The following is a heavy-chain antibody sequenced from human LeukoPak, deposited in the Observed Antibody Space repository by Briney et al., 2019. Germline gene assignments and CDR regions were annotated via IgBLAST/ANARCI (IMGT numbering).Heavy chain of an antibody. Sequence: SVKVSCKASGGTFSSYAISWVRQAPGQGLEWMGGIIPIFGTANYAQKFQGRVTITADESTSTAYMELSSLRSEDTAVYYCARGDRYFDWSRMNYYGSGSFHLWGQGTLVTVSS. V-gene: IGHV1-69*01. CDR1: GGTFSSYA. CDR2: IIPIFGTA. J-gene: IGHJ4*02. D-gene: IGHD3-10*01. CDR3: ARGDRYFDWSRMNYYGSGSFHL.